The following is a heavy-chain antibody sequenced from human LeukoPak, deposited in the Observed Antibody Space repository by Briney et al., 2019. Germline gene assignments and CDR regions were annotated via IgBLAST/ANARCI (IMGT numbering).Heavy chain of an antibody. CDR3: AKDISSANGYIAAAGTVGFDY. D-gene: IGHD6-13*01. CDR2: ISWNSGSI. J-gene: IGHJ4*02. CDR1: GFTFDDYA. Sequence: FLRLSCAASGFTFDDYAMHWVRQAPGKGLEWVSGISWNSGSIGYADSVKGRFTISRDNAKNSLYLQMNRLRAEDTALYYCAKDISSANGYIAAAGTVGFDYWGQGTLVTVSS. V-gene: IGHV3-9*01.